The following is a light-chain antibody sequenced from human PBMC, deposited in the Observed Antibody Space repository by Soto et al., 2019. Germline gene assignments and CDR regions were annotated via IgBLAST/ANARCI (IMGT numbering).Light chain of an antibody. CDR2: GAS. V-gene: IGKV1-9*01. CDR1: QGIGSY. J-gene: IGKJ4*01. CDR3: QQLNTYPA. Sequence: DLPLTQSPSFLSASVGDRVTITCRASQGIGSYLGWYQQAPGKAPKLLIYGASTLQSGVPSRFSGSGSGTEFTLTISRLQPEDVATYFCQQLNTYPAFGGGTKVE.